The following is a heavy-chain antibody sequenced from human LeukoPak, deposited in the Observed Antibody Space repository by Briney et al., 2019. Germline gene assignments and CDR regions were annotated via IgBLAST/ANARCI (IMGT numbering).Heavy chain of an antibody. CDR2: ISSSSSYI. CDR3: AIYGSGSQGWFDP. V-gene: IGHV3-21*01. J-gene: IGHJ5*02. Sequence: PGGSLRLSCAASGFTFGSYSMNWVRQAPGKGLEWVSSISSSSSYIYYADSVKGRFTISRDNAKNSLYLQMNSLRAEDTAVYYCAIYGSGSQGWFDPWGQGTLVTVSS. D-gene: IGHD3-10*01. CDR1: GFTFGSYS.